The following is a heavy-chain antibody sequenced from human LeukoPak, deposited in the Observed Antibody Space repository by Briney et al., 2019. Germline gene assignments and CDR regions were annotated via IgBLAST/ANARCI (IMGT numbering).Heavy chain of an antibody. Sequence: SETLSLTCTVSGGSISSYYWSWIRQPPGKGLEWIGYIYYSGSTNYNPSLKSRVTKSVDTSKNQFSLKLSSVTAADTAVYYCARGGMYAKSNWFDPWGQGTLVTVSS. CDR3: ARGGMYAKSNWFDP. V-gene: IGHV4-59*01. J-gene: IGHJ5*02. CDR2: IYYSGST. D-gene: IGHD2-8*01. CDR1: GGSISSYY.